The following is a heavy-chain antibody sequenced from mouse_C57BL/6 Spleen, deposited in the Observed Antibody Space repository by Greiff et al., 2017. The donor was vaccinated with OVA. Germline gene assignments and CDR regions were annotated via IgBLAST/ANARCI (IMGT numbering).Heavy chain of an antibody. CDR2: ISYDGSN. Sequence: DVKLQESGPGLVKPSQSLSLTCSVTGYSITSGYYWNWIRQFPGNKLEWMGYISYDGSNNYNPSLKNRISITRDTSKNQFFLKLNSVTTEDTATDYCARRQLRLHFDYWGQGTTLTVSS. J-gene: IGHJ2*01. D-gene: IGHD3-2*02. CDR3: ARRQLRLHFDY. CDR1: GYSITSGYY. V-gene: IGHV3-6*01.